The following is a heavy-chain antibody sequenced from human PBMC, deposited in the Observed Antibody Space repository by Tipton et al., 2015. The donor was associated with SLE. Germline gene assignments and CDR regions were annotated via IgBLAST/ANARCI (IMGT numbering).Heavy chain of an antibody. CDR2: IYTSGST. D-gene: IGHD3-10*01. J-gene: IGHJ5*02. CDR3: VRGYGSGSYYNGFDP. Sequence: TLSLTCTVSGGSISSYYWSWIRQPPGKGLEWIGYIYTSGSTNYNPSLKSRVTISVDTSKNQVSLKLSSVTAADTAVYYCVRGYGSGSYYNGFDPWGQGTLVTVSA. V-gene: IGHV4-59*01. CDR1: GGSISSYY.